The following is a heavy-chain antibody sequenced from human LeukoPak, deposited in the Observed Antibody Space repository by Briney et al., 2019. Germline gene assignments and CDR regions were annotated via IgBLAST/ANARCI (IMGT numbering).Heavy chain of an antibody. CDR1: GGSISSYY. CDR3: ARPRYYYDSSGYYAY. CDR2: IYYSGST. V-gene: IGHV4-59*01. D-gene: IGHD3-22*01. Sequence: PSETLSLTCTVSGGSISSYYWSWIRQPPGKGLEWIGYIYYSGSTNYNPSLKSRVTISVDTSKNQFSLKLSSVTAADTAVYYCARPRYYYDSSGYYAYWGQGTLVTSPQ. J-gene: IGHJ4*02.